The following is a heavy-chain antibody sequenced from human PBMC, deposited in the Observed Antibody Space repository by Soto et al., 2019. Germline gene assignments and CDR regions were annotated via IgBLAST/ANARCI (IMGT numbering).Heavy chain of an antibody. J-gene: IGHJ4*02. D-gene: IGHD6-19*01. CDR1: GFSLSTSGLG. CDR3: AHRPSGWYLFDY. CDR2: IYWNDDK. V-gene: IGHV2-5*01. Sequence: QITLKESGPTLVRPTQTLTLTCTFSGFSLSTSGLGVGWIRQPPGQALEWLALIYWNDDKRYSPSLKARLTITKDTSKNPVVLTMTTMDPVDTATYYCAHRPSGWYLFDYWGQGTLVTVSS.